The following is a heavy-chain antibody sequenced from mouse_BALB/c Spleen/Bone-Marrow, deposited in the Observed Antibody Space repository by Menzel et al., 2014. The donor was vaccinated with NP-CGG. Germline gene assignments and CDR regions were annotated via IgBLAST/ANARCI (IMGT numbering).Heavy chain of an antibody. Sequence: VQLQQSGAELAKPGASVKMPCKASGYTFTSYWMHWVKQRPGQGLEWIGYTNPSTGYTEYNQKFKDKATLTADKSSSTAYMQLSSLTSEDSAVYYCARSRTGTYFDYWGQGTTLTVSS. CDR1: GYTFTSYW. CDR3: ARSRTGTYFDY. V-gene: IGHV1-7*01. CDR2: TNPSTGYT. J-gene: IGHJ2*01. D-gene: IGHD4-1*01.